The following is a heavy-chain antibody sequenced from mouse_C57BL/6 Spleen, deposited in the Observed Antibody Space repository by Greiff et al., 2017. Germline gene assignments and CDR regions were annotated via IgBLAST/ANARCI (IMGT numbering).Heavy chain of an antibody. V-gene: IGHV2-3*01. CDR3: GKRIHYGRGYAMDY. Sequence: VKLMESGPGLVAPSQSLSITCTVSGFSLTSYGVSWVRQPPGKGLVWLGVIWGDGSTNYHSALISRLSISKDNSKSQVFLKLNSLQTEDTATYYCGKRIHYGRGYAMDYWGQGTSVTVSS. D-gene: IGHD1-2*01. CDR2: IWGDGST. CDR1: GFSLTSYG. J-gene: IGHJ4*01.